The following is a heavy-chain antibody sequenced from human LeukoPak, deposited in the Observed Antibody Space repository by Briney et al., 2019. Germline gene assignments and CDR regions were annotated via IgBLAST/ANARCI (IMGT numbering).Heavy chain of an antibody. CDR2: INPNSGGT. D-gene: IGHD6-6*01. J-gene: IGHJ4*02. V-gene: IGHV1-2*02. CDR3: ARDLGIAARPVR. Sequence: ASVKVSFKASGYTFTGYYMHWVRQAPGQGLEWMGWINPNSGGTNYAQKFQGRVTMTRDTSVSTAYMELSRLRSDDTAVYYCARDLGIAARPVRWGQGTLVTVSS. CDR1: GYTFTGYY.